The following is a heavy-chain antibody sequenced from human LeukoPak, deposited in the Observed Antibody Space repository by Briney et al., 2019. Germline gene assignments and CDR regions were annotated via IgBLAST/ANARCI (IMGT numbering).Heavy chain of an antibody. D-gene: IGHD2/OR15-2a*01. Sequence: ASVKVSCKTSGYMFTVYYLHWVRQAPGQGLEWMGMISPTGGTTRYSQKFQGRITMTRDMSTSTVYMDLSSLRSEDTAVYYCAREMRSSKALDYWGQGTLLTVSS. J-gene: IGHJ4*02. CDR2: ISPTGGTT. CDR3: AREMRSSKALDY. CDR1: GYMFTVYY. V-gene: IGHV1-46*01.